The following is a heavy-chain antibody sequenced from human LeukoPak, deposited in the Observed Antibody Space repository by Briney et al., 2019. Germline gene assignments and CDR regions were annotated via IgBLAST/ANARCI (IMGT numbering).Heavy chain of an antibody. D-gene: IGHD6-13*01. CDR1: GGSFSGYY. J-gene: IGHJ6*02. Sequence: KPSETLSLACAVYGGSFSGYYWSWIREPPGKGLEWIGEINHSGSTNYNPSLKSRVAISVDTSKNQFSLKLSSVTAVDTAVYYCARGPTRPYSSSWYGPYYYGMDVWGQGTTVTVSS. CDR3: ARGPTRPYSSSWYGPYYYGMDV. V-gene: IGHV4-34*01. CDR2: INHSGST.